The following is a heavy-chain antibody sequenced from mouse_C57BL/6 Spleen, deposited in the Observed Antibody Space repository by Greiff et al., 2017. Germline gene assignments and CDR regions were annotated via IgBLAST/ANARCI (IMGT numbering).Heavy chain of an antibody. Sequence: QVQLQQPGAELVKPGASVKLSCKASGYTFTSYWMQWVKQRPGQGLEWIGEIDPSDSYTNYNQKFKGKATLTVDTSSSTAYTQLSSLTSEDSAVYYCARGNYSNYSTYWYFDVWGTGTTVTVSS. J-gene: IGHJ1*03. CDR3: ARGNYSNYSTYWYFDV. V-gene: IGHV1-50*01. D-gene: IGHD2-5*01. CDR2: IDPSDSYT. CDR1: GYTFTSYW.